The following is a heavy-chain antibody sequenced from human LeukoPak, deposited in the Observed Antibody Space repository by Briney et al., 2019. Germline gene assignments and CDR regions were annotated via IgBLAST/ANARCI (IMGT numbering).Heavy chain of an antibody. CDR2: IYYSGRT. CDR3: ARGGNGWYFDL. CDR1: GGSISSSSYH. J-gene: IGHJ2*01. D-gene: IGHD1-14*01. Sequence: SETLSLTCTVSGGSISSSSYHWGWIRQPPGKGLEWIGSIYYSGRTYYNPSLKSRVTISLDTSQSQVSLKVNSVTAADTAVYFCARGGNGWYFDLWGRGTLVTVSS. V-gene: IGHV4-39*07.